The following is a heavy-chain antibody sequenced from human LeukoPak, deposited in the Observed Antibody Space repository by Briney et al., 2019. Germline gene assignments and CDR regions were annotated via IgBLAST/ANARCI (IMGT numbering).Heavy chain of an antibody. J-gene: IGHJ4*02. Sequence: GASVKVSCKASGYTFTSYYVHWVRQAPGQGPEWMGIINPTGGSTSYAQKFQGRVTMTRDTSTSTGYVDLNSLRSEDTAVYYCATEIPKTGNFDCWGQGTLVTVSS. V-gene: IGHV1-46*01. CDR2: INPTGGST. CDR3: ATEIPKTGNFDC. CDR1: GYTFTSYY. D-gene: IGHD3-9*01.